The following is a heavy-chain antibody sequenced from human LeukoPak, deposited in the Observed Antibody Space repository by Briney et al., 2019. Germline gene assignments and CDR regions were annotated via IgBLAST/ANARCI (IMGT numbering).Heavy chain of an antibody. Sequence: GGSLRHSCAASGFTFEDYGMTWVRQAPGKGLEWVSGINWNGGSTGYADSVKGRFTISRDNAKNSLYLQMNSLRAEDTAFYYCARVASRTYGDYFDYWGQGTLVTVSS. V-gene: IGHV3-20*04. CDR1: GFTFEDYG. CDR2: INWNGGST. CDR3: ARVASRTYGDYFDY. J-gene: IGHJ4*02. D-gene: IGHD4-17*01.